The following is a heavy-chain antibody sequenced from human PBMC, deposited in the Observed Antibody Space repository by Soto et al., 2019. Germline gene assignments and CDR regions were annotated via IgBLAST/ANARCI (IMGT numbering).Heavy chain of an antibody. V-gene: IGHV1-8*01. CDR1: GYTFTSYD. CDR2: MNPNSGNT. J-gene: IGHJ4*02. D-gene: IGHD6-19*01. CDR3: ARGSREGVAADD. Sequence: ASVKVSCKASGYTFTSYDINWVRQATGQGLEWMGWMNPNSGNTGYAQKFQGRVTMTRNTSISTAYMELSSLRSEDTAVYYCARGSREGVAADDWGQGTRVTVAS.